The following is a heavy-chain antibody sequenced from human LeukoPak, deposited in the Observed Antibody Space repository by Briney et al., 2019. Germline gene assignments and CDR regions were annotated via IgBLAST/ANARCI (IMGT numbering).Heavy chain of an antibody. Sequence: SQTLSLTCAISGDSVSSNSAAWNWLRQSPSRGLEWLGRTYYRSKLYNDYAVSVKSLITINPDTSKNQFSLQLNSVTPEDTAVYYCARAALTGTTFGVDPWGQGTLVTVSS. D-gene: IGHD1-20*01. CDR2: TYYRSKLYN. CDR3: ARAALTGTTFGVDP. CDR1: GDSVSSNSAA. J-gene: IGHJ5*02. V-gene: IGHV6-1*01.